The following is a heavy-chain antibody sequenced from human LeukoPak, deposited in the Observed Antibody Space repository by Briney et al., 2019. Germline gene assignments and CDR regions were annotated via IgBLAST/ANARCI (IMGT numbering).Heavy chain of an antibody. CDR2: IYTSGST. CDR1: GGSISSYY. CDR3: ASRYGDYVPDWYFDL. J-gene: IGHJ2*01. Sequence: SETLSLTCTVSGGSISSYYWSWIRQPAGKGLEWIGRIYTSGSTNYNPSLKSRVTMSVDTSKNQFSLKLSSVTAADTAVYYCASRYGDYVPDWYFDLWGRGTLVTVSS. D-gene: IGHD4-17*01. V-gene: IGHV4-4*07.